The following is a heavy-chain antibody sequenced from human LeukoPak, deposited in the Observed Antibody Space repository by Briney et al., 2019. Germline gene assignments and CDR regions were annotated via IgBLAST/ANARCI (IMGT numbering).Heavy chain of an antibody. CDR3: AKDARSGYSSNLFDY. J-gene: IGHJ4*02. D-gene: IGHD6-19*01. CDR1: GFTFSSYG. V-gene: IGHV3-30*02. Sequence: GGSLRLSCAASGFTFSSYGMHWVRQAPGKGLEWVAFIRYDGSNKYYADSVKGRFTISRDNSKNTLYLQMNNLRAEDTAVYYCAKDARSGYSSNLFDYWGQGTLVTVSS. CDR2: IRYDGSNK.